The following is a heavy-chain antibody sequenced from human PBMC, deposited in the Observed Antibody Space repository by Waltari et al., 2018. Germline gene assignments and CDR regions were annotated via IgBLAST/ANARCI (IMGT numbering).Heavy chain of an antibody. CDR2: IYSGGSST. Sequence: EVQLLESGGGLVQPGGSLRLSCAASGFTFSSYAMSWVRQAPGKGLEGVSVIYSGGSSTYYADSVKGRCTISRDNSKHPLYRQWNSLRAEDTAVYYCAKGVWGYCSGGSCPFDYWGQGTLVTVSS. V-gene: IGHV3-23*03. CDR3: AKGVWGYCSGGSCPFDY. CDR1: GFTFSSYA. J-gene: IGHJ4*02. D-gene: IGHD2-15*01.